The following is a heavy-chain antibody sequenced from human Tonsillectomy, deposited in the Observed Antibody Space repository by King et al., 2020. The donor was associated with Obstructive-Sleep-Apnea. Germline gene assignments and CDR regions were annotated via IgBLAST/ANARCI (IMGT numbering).Heavy chain of an antibody. CDR1: GYTFTGYY. V-gene: IGHV1-2*02. CDR3: AREYTTTWREEGLDY. J-gene: IGHJ4*02. Sequence: MQLVQSGAEVKKPGASVKVSCKASGYTFTGYYLHWVRQAPGQGLEWMGWINPNGGTHYAQKFQGRVSMTRDTSISTAYMELSRLRSDDTAVYYCAREYTTTWREEGLDYWGQGTLVTVSS. CDR2: INPNGGT. D-gene: IGHD6-13*01.